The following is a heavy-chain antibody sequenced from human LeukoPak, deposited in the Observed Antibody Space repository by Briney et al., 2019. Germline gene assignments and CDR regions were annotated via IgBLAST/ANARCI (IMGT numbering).Heavy chain of an antibody. CDR3: ARESRQWLVLGGVDH. D-gene: IGHD6-19*01. J-gene: IGHJ4*02. Sequence: GGSLRLSCAASGFTFNDYYMSWIRQAPGKGLEWVSYMSSSGSTIYYADSVKGRFTISRDNAKNSLYLQMNSLRAEDTAVYYCARESRQWLVLGGVDHWGQGTLVTVSS. CDR2: MSSSGSTI. V-gene: IGHV3-11*04. CDR1: GFTFNDYY.